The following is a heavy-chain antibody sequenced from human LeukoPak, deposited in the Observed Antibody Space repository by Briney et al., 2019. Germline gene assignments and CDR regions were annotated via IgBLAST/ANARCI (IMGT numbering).Heavy chain of an antibody. V-gene: IGHV1-18*01. J-gene: IGHJ4*02. Sequence: AASVKVSCKASGYTFTSYGISWVRQAAGQRLEWMGRISADNGNTNYPQKFQGRVTMTTDTSTGTAYMELRSLKSDDTAVYYCARDSSGYAPSFDYWGQGTLVTVSS. CDR3: ARDSSGYAPSFDY. D-gene: IGHD5-12*01. CDR1: GYTFTSYG. CDR2: ISADNGNT.